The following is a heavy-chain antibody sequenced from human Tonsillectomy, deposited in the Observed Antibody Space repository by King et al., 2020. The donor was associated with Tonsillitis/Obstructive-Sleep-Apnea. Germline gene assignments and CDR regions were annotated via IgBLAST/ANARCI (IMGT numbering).Heavy chain of an antibody. J-gene: IGHJ4*02. CDR2: ISTSCSYT. Sequence: QLVQSEGGLVKPGGSLRLSCAASGFTFSDYYMSWIRQAPGKGLEWVSYISTSCSYTNYADSVKGRFTISRDNAKNSLYLQMNSLRAEDTAVYYCARDVSGQLVNFDYWGQGTLVTVSS. V-gene: IGHV3-11*05. CDR3: ARDVSGQLVNFDY. CDR1: GFTFSDYY. D-gene: IGHD6-6*01.